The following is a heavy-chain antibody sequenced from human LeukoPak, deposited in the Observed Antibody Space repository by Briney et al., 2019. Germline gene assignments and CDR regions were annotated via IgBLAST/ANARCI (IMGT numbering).Heavy chain of an antibody. Sequence: KPGGSLRLSCAAAVFSFSSYPMNGVRQAPGKGLEWVSHISSDGNTESYVDAPRGRFTMSRDNDKNSLFLLINSLRVEDTAVYYCARYSVYGPFVISLELWGPGALVTVSS. J-gene: IGHJ4*02. CDR1: VFSFSSYP. CDR2: ISSDGNTE. CDR3: ARYSVYGPFVISLEL. V-gene: IGHV3-48*03. D-gene: IGHD5/OR15-5a*01.